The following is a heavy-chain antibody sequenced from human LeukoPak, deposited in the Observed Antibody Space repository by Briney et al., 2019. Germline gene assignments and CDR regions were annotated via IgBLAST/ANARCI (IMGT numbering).Heavy chain of an antibody. Sequence: GGSLRLSCAASGFTFSSYAMSWVRQAPGKGLEWVSAISGSGGSTYYADSVKGRFTISRDNSKNTLYLQMNSLRAEDTAVYYCAKEEVTMVRGVIIQYYFDYWGQGTLVTVSS. CDR3: AKEEVTMVRGVIIQYYFDY. CDR2: ISGSGGST. D-gene: IGHD3-10*01. J-gene: IGHJ4*02. V-gene: IGHV3-23*01. CDR1: GFTFSSYA.